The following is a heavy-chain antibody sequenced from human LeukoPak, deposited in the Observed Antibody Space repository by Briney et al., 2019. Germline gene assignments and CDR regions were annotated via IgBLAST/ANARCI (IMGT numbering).Heavy chain of an antibody. CDR3: AKDRSPTGSYYGMDV. Sequence: GGSLRLSCAASGFTFSSYAMSWVRQAPGKGLEWVSAISGSGGSTYYADSVKGRFTISRDNSKNTLYLQMNSLRPEDTAVYYCAKDRSPTGSYYGMDVWGQGTTVIVSS. V-gene: IGHV3-23*01. J-gene: IGHJ6*02. D-gene: IGHD1-1*01. CDR2: ISGSGGST. CDR1: GFTFSSYA.